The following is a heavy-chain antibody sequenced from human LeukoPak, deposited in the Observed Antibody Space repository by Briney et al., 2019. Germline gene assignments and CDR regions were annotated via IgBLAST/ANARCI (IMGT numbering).Heavy chain of an antibody. J-gene: IGHJ4*02. CDR3: ARARMVGGTTYYFAY. V-gene: IGHV3-33*01. D-gene: IGHD1-26*01. CDR2: IWYDGTTK. Sequence: PGGSLRLSCAASGFTFRDYGMHWVRQAPGKGLEWVALIWYDGTTKDSADSVKGRFTISRDNSKNTLYLQMNSLRAEDTAVYYCARARMVGGTTYYFAYWGQGTLVTVSS. CDR1: GFTFRDYG.